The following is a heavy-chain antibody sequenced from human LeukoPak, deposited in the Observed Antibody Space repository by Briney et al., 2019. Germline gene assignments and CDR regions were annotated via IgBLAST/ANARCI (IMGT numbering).Heavy chain of an antibody. D-gene: IGHD6-13*01. V-gene: IGHV3-23*01. Sequence: PGGSLRLACAASGFTFSSYAMSWVRQAPGKGLEWVSAISGSGGSTYYADSVKGRFTISRDNSKNTLYLQMNSLRAEDTAVYYCAKGRKSSSWSFDYWGQGTLVTVSS. CDR1: GFTFSSYA. CDR2: ISGSGGST. J-gene: IGHJ4*02. CDR3: AKGRKSSSWSFDY.